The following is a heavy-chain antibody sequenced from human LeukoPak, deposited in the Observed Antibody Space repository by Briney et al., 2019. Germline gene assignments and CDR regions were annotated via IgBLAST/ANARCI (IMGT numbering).Heavy chain of an antibody. CDR1: GGTFSSYA. CDR3: ARYYGDYVFRFDP. CDR2: IIPILGIA. V-gene: IGHV1-69*04. D-gene: IGHD4-17*01. Sequence: ASVKVSCKASGGTFSSYAISWVRQAPGQGLEWMGRIIPILGIANYAQKFQGRVTITADKSTSTAYMELSSPRSEDTAVYYCARYYGDYVFRFDPWGQGTLVTVSS. J-gene: IGHJ5*02.